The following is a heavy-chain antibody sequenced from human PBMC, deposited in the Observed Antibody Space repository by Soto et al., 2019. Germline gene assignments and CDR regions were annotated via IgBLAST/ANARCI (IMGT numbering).Heavy chain of an antibody. CDR1: GLTFSNYA. Sequence: EVQLLESGGGLVQPGGSLRLSCAASGLTFSNYAMSWVRQAPGKGLEWVSTIRGGRGGTYYADSVKGRFTISRDNSKNTLYLQMNSLRAEDTAVYYCASRNYYDSRGYYYLYYFDYWGQGTLVTVSS. CDR2: IRGGRGGT. D-gene: IGHD3-22*01. V-gene: IGHV3-23*01. CDR3: ASRNYYDSRGYYYLYYFDY. J-gene: IGHJ4*02.